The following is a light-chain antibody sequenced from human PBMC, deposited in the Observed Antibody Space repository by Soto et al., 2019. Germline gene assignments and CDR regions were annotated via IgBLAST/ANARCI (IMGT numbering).Light chain of an antibody. CDR3: CSYAGSSTFVYV. CDR2: EGT. CDR1: SSDVGSYNL. V-gene: IGLV2-23*03. J-gene: IGLJ1*01. Sequence: LTQPASVSGSPGQSITISCTGTSSDVGSYNLVSWYQQHPGKAPKLMIYEGTKRPSGVSNRFSGSKSGNTASLTISGLQAEDEADYYCCSYAGSSTFVYVFGTGTKVTVL.